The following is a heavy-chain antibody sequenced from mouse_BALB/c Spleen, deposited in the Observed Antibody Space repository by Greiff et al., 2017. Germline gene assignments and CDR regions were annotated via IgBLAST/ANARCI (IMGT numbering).Heavy chain of an antibody. J-gene: IGHJ4*01. V-gene: IGHV2-9*02. CDR1: GFSLTSYG. Sequence: VKLMESGPGLVAPSQSLSITCTVSGFSLTSYGVHWVRQPPGKGLEWLGVIWAGGSTNYNSALMSRLSISKDNSKSQVFLKMNSLQTDDTAMYYCARDRGYYYGSRDAMDYWGQGTSVTVSS. CDR3: ARDRGYYYGSRDAMDY. D-gene: IGHD1-1*01. CDR2: IWAGGST.